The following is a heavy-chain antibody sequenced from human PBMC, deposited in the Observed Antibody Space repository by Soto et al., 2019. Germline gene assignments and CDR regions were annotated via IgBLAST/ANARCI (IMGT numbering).Heavy chain of an antibody. V-gene: IGHV3-33*01. CDR2: IWYDGSNK. CDR1: GVCSSSYG. Sequence: GGFRTLSCAACGVCSSSYGMQWDRQAPGKGLEWVAVIWYDGSNKYYADSVKGRFTISRDNSKNTLYLQMNSLRAEDTAVYYCARGPGFLEWLGDHYFKNWGQGTLVTVSS. J-gene: IGHJ1*01. CDR3: ARGPGFLEWLGDHYFKN. D-gene: IGHD3-3*01.